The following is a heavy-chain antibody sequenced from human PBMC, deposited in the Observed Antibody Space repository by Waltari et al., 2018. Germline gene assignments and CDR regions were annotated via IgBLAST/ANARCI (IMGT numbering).Heavy chain of an antibody. CDR2: MNPNSVNT. CDR3: ARVGIVVVPATSGGMDV. J-gene: IGHJ6*02. Sequence: QVQLVQSGAEVKKPGASVKVSCKASGYTFTSYDINWVRQATGQGLEWMGWMNPNSVNTGYAQKVQGRVTMTRNTSISTAYMELSSLRSEDTAVYYCARVGIVVVPATSGGMDVWGQGTTVTVSS. D-gene: IGHD2-2*01. V-gene: IGHV1-8*01. CDR1: GYTFTSYD.